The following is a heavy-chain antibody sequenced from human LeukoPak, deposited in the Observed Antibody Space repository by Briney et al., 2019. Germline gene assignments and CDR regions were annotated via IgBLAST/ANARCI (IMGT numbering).Heavy chain of an antibody. CDR3: ARDVRLVQLWSTAASDY. J-gene: IGHJ4*02. CDR2: IYSGGST. V-gene: IGHV3-66*01. CDR1: GFTFSNHA. Sequence: GGSLRLSCAASGFTFSNHAMSWVRQAPGKGLEWVSVIYSGGSTYYADSVKGRFTISRDNSKNTLYLQMNSLRAEDTAVYYCARDVRLVQLWSTAASDYWGQGTLVTVSS. D-gene: IGHD5-18*01.